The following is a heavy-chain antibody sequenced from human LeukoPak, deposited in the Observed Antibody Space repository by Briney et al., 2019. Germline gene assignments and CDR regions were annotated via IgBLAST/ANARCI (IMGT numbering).Heavy chain of an antibody. V-gene: IGHV3-23*01. CDR1: GFSFSNYA. J-gene: IGHJ6*02. CDR3: AKDPSALWFGEMDV. CDR2: ISGSGGNT. Sequence: GGSLRLSCAASGFSFSNYAMNWVRQAPGKGLEWVSAISGSGGNTFYADSVMGQFTISRDNSKNTLSLQMDSLRAEDTAVYYCAKDPSALWFGEMDVWGQGTTVTVSS. D-gene: IGHD3-10*01.